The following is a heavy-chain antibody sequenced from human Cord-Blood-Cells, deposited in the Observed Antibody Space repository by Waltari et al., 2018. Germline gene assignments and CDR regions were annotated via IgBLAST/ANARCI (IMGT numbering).Heavy chain of an antibody. J-gene: IGHJ4*02. CDR3: AGLLWFGLDY. V-gene: IGHV4-39*01. D-gene: IGHD3-10*01. CDR2: IYYSGST. Sequence: QLQLQESGPGLVKPSETLSLTCTVSGGSISSSSYYWGWIRQPQGKGLEWIGSIYYSGSTYYNPSLKSRVTISVDTSKNQFSLKLSSVTAADTAVYYCAGLLWFGLDYWGQGTLVTVSS. CDR1: GGSISSSSYY.